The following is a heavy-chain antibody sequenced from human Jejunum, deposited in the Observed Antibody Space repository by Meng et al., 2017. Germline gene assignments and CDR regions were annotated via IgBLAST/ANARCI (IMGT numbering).Heavy chain of an antibody. Sequence: TLKDPGPPLVKPPKPLTLTCTFSGFSLSTDSVDVGWIRQPPGEALEWLALIYWDDDKRYSPSLKSRLTITKDTSKNQVVLTMTSMDPVDTATYYCAHADVLTGYGNFDYWGQGTLVTVSS. CDR2: IYWDDDK. V-gene: IGHV2-5*02. D-gene: IGHD3-9*01. CDR3: AHADVLTGYGNFDY. CDR1: GFSLSTDSVD. J-gene: IGHJ4*02.